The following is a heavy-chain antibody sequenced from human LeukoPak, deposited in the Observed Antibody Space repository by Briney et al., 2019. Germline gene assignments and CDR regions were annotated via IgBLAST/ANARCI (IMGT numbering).Heavy chain of an antibody. Sequence: PGRSLRLSCAASGFTFDDYAMHWVREAPGRGLEWVSGISWNSGSIGYADSVKGRFTISRDNAKNSLYLQMNSLRAEDMALYYCAKAYGYGSTLNYFDYWGQGTLLTVSS. D-gene: IGHD3-10*01. CDR2: ISWNSGSI. V-gene: IGHV3-9*03. J-gene: IGHJ4*02. CDR3: AKAYGYGSTLNYFDY. CDR1: GFTFDDYA.